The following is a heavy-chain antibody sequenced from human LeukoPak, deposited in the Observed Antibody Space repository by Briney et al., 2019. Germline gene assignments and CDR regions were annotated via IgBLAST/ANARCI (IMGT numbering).Heavy chain of an antibody. Sequence: TGGSLRLSCVASGFSLSRYATSCVRQVPRKGLQWVAGIGAGGSDTYYKDVVKGRFTISKDTSKNTLYLQMNSLRDDDTAVYHCAKDMTYNDGRWEFDLWGQGTPVTVSS. J-gene: IGHJ5*02. V-gene: IGHV3-23*01. CDR3: AKDMTYNDGRWEFDL. CDR1: GFSLSRYA. D-gene: IGHD5-24*01. CDR2: IGAGGSDT.